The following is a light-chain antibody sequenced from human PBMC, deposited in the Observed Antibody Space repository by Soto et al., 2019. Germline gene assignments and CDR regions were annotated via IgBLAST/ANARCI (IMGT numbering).Light chain of an antibody. CDR1: QSVSSSY. CDR2: GAS. V-gene: IGKV3-20*01. CDR3: QQYGSSLYT. J-gene: IGKJ2*01. Sequence: EIVLTQSPGTLSLSPGERATLSCRASQSVSSSYLAWYQQKPGQAPRLLIYGASSRATGIPYRFSGSGSGTDFNLTISRLEPEDFAVYYCQQYGSSLYTLGQGTKLEIK.